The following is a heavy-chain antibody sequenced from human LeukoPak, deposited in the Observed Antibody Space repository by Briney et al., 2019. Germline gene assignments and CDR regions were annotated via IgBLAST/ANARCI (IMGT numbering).Heavy chain of an antibody. CDR1: GYTFTNYY. D-gene: IGHD3-22*01. V-gene: IGHV1-46*01. CDR2: INPSGGST. Sequence: ASVKVSCKASGYTFTNYYVHWVRQAPGQGLEWMGIINPSGGSTSYAQKFQGRITMTRDTSTSTVYMELSRLRSDDTAVYYCARDQYYYDSSGLDDAFDIWGQGTVVTVSS. CDR3: ARDQYYYDSSGLDDAFDI. J-gene: IGHJ3*02.